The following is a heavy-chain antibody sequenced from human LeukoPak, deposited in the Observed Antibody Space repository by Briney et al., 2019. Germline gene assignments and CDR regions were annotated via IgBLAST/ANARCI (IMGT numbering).Heavy chain of an antibody. CDR2: ISYDGSNK. V-gene: IGHV3-30-3*01. Sequence: GGSLRLSCAASGFTFSSYAVHWVRQAPGKGLEWVAVISYDGSNKYYADSVKGRFTIPRDNSKNTLYLQMNSLRAEDTAVYYCARDMAGFDYWGQGTLVTVSS. D-gene: IGHD5-24*01. CDR1: GFTFSSYA. J-gene: IGHJ4*02. CDR3: ARDMAGFDY.